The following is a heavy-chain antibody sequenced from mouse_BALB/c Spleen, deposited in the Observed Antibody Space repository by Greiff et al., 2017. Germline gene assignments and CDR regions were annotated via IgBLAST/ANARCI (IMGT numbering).Heavy chain of an antibody. J-gene: IGHJ2*01. Sequence: EVKLVESGGGLVKPGGSLKLSCAASGFTFSDYYMYWVRQTPEKRLEWVATISDGGSYTYYPDSVKGRFTISRDNAKNNLYLQMSSLKSEDTAMYYCARWQLRRGYFDYWGQGTTLTVSS. D-gene: IGHD2-1*01. CDR2: ISDGGSYT. CDR1: GFTFSDYY. V-gene: IGHV5-4*02. CDR3: ARWQLRRGYFDY.